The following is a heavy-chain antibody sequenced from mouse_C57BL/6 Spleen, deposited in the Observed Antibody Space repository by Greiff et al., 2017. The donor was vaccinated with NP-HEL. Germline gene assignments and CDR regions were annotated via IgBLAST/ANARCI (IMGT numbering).Heavy chain of an antibody. CDR1: GYTFTSYW. CDR3: AREDYYGRAMDY. V-gene: IGHV1-69*01. J-gene: IGHJ4*01. CDR2: IDPSDSYT. D-gene: IGHD1-1*01. Sequence: QSCKASGYTFTSYWMHWVKQRPGQGLEWIGEIDPSDSYTNYNQKFKGKSTLTVDKSSSTAYMQLSSLTSEDSAVYYCAREDYYGRAMDYWGQGTSVTVSS.